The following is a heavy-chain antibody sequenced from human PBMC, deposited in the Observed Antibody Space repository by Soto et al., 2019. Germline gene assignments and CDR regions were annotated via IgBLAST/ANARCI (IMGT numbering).Heavy chain of an antibody. CDR2: IYYSGST. D-gene: IGHD2-21*02. CDR1: GGSISSGGYY. J-gene: IGHJ4*02. Sequence: PSETLSLTCTVSGGSISSGGYYWSWIRQHPGKGLEWIGYIYYSGSTYYNPSLKSRVTISVDTSKNQFSLKLSSVTAADTAVYYCARTPLPNCGGDCYSGSPFDYWGQGTLVTVSS. CDR3: ARTPLPNCGGDCYSGSPFDY. V-gene: IGHV4-31*03.